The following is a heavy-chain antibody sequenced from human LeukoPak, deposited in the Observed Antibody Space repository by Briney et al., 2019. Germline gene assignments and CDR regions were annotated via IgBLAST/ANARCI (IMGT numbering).Heavy chain of an antibody. Sequence: PGGSLRLSCAASGFIVSSNYMSWVRQAPGKGLEWVSIIYSGGSTYYADSVKGRFTISRDNSKNTLYLQMNTLRAEDTAVYYCARALNPNWFDPWGQGTLVTVSS. CDR2: IYSGGST. D-gene: IGHD1-14*01. CDR3: ARALNPNWFDP. CDR1: GFIVSSNY. J-gene: IGHJ5*02. V-gene: IGHV3-53*01.